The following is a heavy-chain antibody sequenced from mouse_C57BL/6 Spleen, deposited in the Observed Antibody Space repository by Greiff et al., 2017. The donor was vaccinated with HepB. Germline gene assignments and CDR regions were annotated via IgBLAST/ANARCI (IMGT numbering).Heavy chain of an antibody. CDR2: IDPEDGVT. D-gene: IGHD1-1*01. V-gene: IGHV14-2*01. J-gene: IGHJ1*03. CDR1: GFNIKDYY. Sequence: EVQLQQSGAELVKPGASVKLSCTASGFNIKDYYMHWVKQRTEQGLEWIGRIDPEDGVTKYAPKFQGKATITADTSSNTAYLQLSSLTSEDTAVYYCAREATVVARYFDVWGTGTTVTVSS. CDR3: AREATVVARYFDV.